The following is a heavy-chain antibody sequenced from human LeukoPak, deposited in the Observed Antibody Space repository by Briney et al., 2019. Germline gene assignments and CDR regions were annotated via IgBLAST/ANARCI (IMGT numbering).Heavy chain of an antibody. Sequence: GGSLRLSCAASGFTFSNFAMSWVRQAPGKGLVWVSRIKSDGSSTSYADSVKGRFTISRNNAKNTVYLQMNSLRAEDTAVYYCATSRTFDYWGQGTLVTVSS. V-gene: IGHV3-74*01. J-gene: IGHJ4*02. CDR2: IKSDGSST. CDR1: GFTFSNFA. CDR3: ATSRTFDY.